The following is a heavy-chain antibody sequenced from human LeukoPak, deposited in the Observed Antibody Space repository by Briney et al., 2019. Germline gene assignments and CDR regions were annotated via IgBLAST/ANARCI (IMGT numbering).Heavy chain of an antibody. CDR3: ARDYGDYDAFDI. J-gene: IGHJ3*02. CDR2: IKQDGSEK. Sequence: PGGSLRLSCAVPGFSFSNFWMSWVRQAPGKGLEWVANIKQDGSEKYYVDSVKGRFTISRDNAKNSLHLQMNSLRAEDTAVYYCARDYGDYDAFDIWGQGTMVTVSS. CDR1: GFSFSNFW. D-gene: IGHD4-17*01. V-gene: IGHV3-7*01.